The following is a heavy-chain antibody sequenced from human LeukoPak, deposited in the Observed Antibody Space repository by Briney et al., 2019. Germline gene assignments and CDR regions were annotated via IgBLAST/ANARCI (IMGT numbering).Heavy chain of an antibody. CDR1: GFTFSSYA. CDR2: ISGSGSTT. V-gene: IGHV3-23*01. Sequence: LPGGSLRLSCAASGFTFSSYAMNWVRQAPGKGLEWVSAISGSGSTTYYADSVKGRFTISRDNAKNSLYLQMNSLRVEDTAVYYCARLWFGEFDNQFDYWGQGTLVTVSS. J-gene: IGHJ4*02. D-gene: IGHD3-10*01. CDR3: ARLWFGEFDNQFDY.